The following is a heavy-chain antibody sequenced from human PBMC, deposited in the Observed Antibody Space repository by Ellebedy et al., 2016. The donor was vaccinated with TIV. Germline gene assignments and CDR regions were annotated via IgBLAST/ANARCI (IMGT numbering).Heavy chain of an antibody. V-gene: IGHV3-7*01. CDR1: GFTFSSDW. Sequence: GESLKISCAASGFTFSSDWMAWVRQAPGKGLEWVANIKNDGSEKYYVDSVEGRFTISRDNAKNSLYLQMNSLRPEDTAVYYCASHLGYWGQGTLVTVSS. CDR3: ASHLGY. CDR2: IKNDGSEK. D-gene: IGHD7-27*01. J-gene: IGHJ4*02.